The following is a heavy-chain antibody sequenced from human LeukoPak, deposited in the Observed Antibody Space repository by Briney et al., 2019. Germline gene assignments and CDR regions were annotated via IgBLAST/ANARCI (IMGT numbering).Heavy chain of an antibody. CDR2: INPSGGST. CDR1: GYTFTSYG. Sequence: VASVKVSCKASGYTFTSYGISWVRQAPGQGLEWMGIINPSGGSTSYAQKFQGRVTMTRDTSTSTVYMELSSLRSEDTAVYYCARDRGGYSPYSSLLNWFDPWGQGTLVTVSS. D-gene: IGHD3-22*01. V-gene: IGHV1-46*01. J-gene: IGHJ5*02. CDR3: ARDRGGYSPYSSLLNWFDP.